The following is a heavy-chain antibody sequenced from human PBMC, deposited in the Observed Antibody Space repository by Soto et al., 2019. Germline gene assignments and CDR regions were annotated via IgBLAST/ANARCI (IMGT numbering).Heavy chain of an antibody. Sequence: PGESLKISCKGSGYSFTSYWIGWVRQMPGKGLEWMGIIYPGDSDTRYSPSFQGQVTISADKSISTAYLQWSSLKASDTAMYYCATYGGLFGYSGYDRSYGMDVWGQGTTVTVSS. V-gene: IGHV5-51*01. CDR1: GYSFTSYW. J-gene: IGHJ6*02. D-gene: IGHD5-12*01. CDR2: IYPGDSDT. CDR3: ATYGGLFGYSGYDRSYGMDV.